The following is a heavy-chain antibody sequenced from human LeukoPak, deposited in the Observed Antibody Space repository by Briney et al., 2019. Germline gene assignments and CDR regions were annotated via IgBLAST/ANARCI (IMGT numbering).Heavy chain of an antibody. Sequence: ASVKVSCKASGYTFTAYYIHWVRQAPGQGLEWMGWISPNSGGTDCAQKFQGRVTMTRDTSISTAYVELSSLTSDDTAVYYCARDWNRGFDPWGQGTPVTVSS. CDR2: ISPNSGGT. J-gene: IGHJ5*02. CDR3: ARDWNRGFDP. CDR1: GYTFTAYY. V-gene: IGHV1-2*02. D-gene: IGHD1-1*01.